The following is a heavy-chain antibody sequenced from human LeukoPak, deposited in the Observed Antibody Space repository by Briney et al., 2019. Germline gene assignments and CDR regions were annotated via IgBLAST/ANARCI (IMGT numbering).Heavy chain of an antibody. CDR1: GFTFSSYA. Sequence: GGSLRLSCAASGFTFSSYAMSWVRQAPGKGLEWVSAISGSGGSTYYADSVKGRFTISRDNSRNTLYLQMNSLRAEDTAVYYCAAFMVRGVIVEDYWGQGTLVTVSS. D-gene: IGHD3-10*01. V-gene: IGHV3-23*01. J-gene: IGHJ4*02. CDR3: AAFMVRGVIVEDY. CDR2: ISGSGGST.